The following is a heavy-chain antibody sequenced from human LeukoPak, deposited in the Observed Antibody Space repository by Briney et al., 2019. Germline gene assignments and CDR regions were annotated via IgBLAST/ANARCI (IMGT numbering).Heavy chain of an antibody. V-gene: IGHV4-39*07. CDR1: GGSISSSSYY. CDR3: ASTRGYSYGSIDY. CDR2: IYYSGST. D-gene: IGHD5-18*01. J-gene: IGHJ4*02. Sequence: SETLSLTCTVSGGSISSSSYYWGWIRQPPGKGLEWIGRIYYSGSTYYNPSLKSRVTISVDTSKNQFSLKLSSVTAADTAVYYCASTRGYSYGSIDYWGQGTLVTVSS.